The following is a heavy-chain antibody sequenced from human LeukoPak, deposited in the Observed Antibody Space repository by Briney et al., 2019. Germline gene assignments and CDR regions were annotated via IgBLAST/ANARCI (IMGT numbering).Heavy chain of an antibody. CDR2: ISSDGSNK. Sequence: PGGSLRLSCAASGFTFSNYAIHWVRQAPGKGLEWVAVISSDGSNKYYADSVKGRFTISRDNSKNTLYLQMNSLRAEDTAVYYCARDSSGWYYFDYWGQEPWSPSPQ. D-gene: IGHD6-19*01. V-gene: IGHV3-30*04. CDR1: GFTFSNYA. J-gene: IGHJ4*01. CDR3: ARDSSGWYYFDY.